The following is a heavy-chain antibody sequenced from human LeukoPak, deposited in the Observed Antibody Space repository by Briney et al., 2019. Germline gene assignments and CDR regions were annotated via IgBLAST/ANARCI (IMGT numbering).Heavy chain of an antibody. CDR1: GFTFSSYG. J-gene: IGHJ4*02. Sequence: GGTLRLSCAASGFTFSSYGMHWVRQAPGKGLEWVAVISYDGSNKYYADSVKGRFTISRDNSKNTLYLQMNSLRAEDTAVYYCARDAYFDWLLKRGLYYFDYWGQGTLVTVSS. CDR2: ISYDGSNK. D-gene: IGHD3-9*01. CDR3: ARDAYFDWLLKRGLYYFDY. V-gene: IGHV3-30*03.